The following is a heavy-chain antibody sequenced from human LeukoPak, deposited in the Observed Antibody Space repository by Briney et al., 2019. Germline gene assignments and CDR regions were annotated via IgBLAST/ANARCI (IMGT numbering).Heavy chain of an antibody. Sequence: ASVKVSCKASGYTFTGYYMHWVRQAPGQGLEWMGWINPNSGGTNYAQKFQGRVTMTRDTSISTAYMELSRLRPDDTAVYYCARDPRDYYDSGFDYWGQGTLVTVSS. V-gene: IGHV1-2*02. CDR1: GYTFTGYY. D-gene: IGHD3-22*01. CDR2: INPNSGGT. J-gene: IGHJ4*02. CDR3: ARDPRDYYDSGFDY.